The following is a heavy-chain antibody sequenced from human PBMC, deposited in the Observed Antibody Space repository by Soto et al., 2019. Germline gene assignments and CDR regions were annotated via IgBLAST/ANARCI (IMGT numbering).Heavy chain of an antibody. V-gene: IGHV3-30*18. D-gene: IGHD6-6*01. J-gene: IGHJ4*02. CDR3: AKDGVEYSSSSGYY. CDR2: ISYDGSNK. Sequence: QVQLVESGGGVVQPGRSLRLSCAASGFTFSSYGMHWVRQAPGKGLEWVAVISYDGSNKYYADSVKGRFTISRDNSKNTRYLRMNSLRAEDTAVYYCAKDGVEYSSSSGYYWGQGTLVTVSS. CDR1: GFTFSSYG.